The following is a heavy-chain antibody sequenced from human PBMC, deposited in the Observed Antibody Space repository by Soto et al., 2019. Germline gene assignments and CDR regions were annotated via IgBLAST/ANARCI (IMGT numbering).Heavy chain of an antibody. J-gene: IGHJ6*02. V-gene: IGHV1-18*01. CDR3: ARDTYHVRTVNAPNLYGMAV. CDR2: ISTYNGHT. CDR1: GYTFTTYD. D-gene: IGHD2-2*01. Sequence: QVQLVQSGAEVKKPGASVKVSCKASGYTFTTYDISWVRQAPGQGLEWMGRISTYNGHTNYPQSLQGRLTMTTDTTTTTDYMELRIRRSDYTAVYYCARDTYHVRTVNAPNLYGMAVWGQGTTVTVSS.